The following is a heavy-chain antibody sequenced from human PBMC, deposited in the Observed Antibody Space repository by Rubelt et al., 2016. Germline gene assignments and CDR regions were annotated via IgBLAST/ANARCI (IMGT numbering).Heavy chain of an antibody. CDR1: GFSFNTYA. Sequence: VGSLRLSCAASGFSFNTYAMSWVRQAPGKGLEWVSAISGSAGMTYYSDSVKGRFATSRDNSKNTLYLQMNSLRAEDTAVYYCAKDRERSMVVSILAGYWGQGTLVTVSS. J-gene: IGHJ4*02. CDR3: AKDRERSMVVSILAGY. V-gene: IGHV3-23*01. CDR2: ISGSAGMT. D-gene: IGHD3-10*01.